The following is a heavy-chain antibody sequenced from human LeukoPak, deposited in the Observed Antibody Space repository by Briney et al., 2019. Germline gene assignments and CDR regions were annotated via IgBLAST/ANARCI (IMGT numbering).Heavy chain of an antibody. CDR1: GFTVSSNY. D-gene: IGHD3-22*01. CDR2: IYSGGST. Sequence: GGSLRLSCAASGFTVSSNYMSWVRQAPGKGLEWVSVIYSGGSTYYADSVKGRFTISRDNSKNTLYLQMNSLRAEDTAVYYCARGYYDSSGYYSWDAFDIWGQGTMVTVSS. CDR3: ARGYYDSSGYYSWDAFDI. J-gene: IGHJ3*02. V-gene: IGHV3-66*01.